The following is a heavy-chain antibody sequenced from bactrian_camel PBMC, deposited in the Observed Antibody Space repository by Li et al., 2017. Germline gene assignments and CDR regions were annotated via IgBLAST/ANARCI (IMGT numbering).Heavy chain of an antibody. V-gene: IGHV3S54*01. CDR3: KAGGDICRSTYCSGSYCHLLVA. J-gene: IGHJ6*01. Sequence: VQLVESGGGSVQAGGSLRLSCEVSGSIDGTNCIGWFRQYPGKEREGVAAIVTLGGTTYYDDSVKGRFTISQDNAKNTLYLQMNSLKTEDTAVYTCKAGGDICRSTYCSGSYCHLLVAWGQGTQVTVS. CDR1: GSIDGTNC. D-gene: IGHD2*01. CDR2: IVTLGGTT.